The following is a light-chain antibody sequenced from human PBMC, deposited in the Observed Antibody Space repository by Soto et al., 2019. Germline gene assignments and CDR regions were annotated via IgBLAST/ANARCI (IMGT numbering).Light chain of an antibody. CDR3: CSYAGSSTFEV. V-gene: IGLV2-18*02. Sequence: QSVLTQPPSVSGSPGQSVTISCTGSSSDVGNYNRVSWYQQSPGTAPKVMIYEVNNRPSGVPDRFSGSKSGNTASLTISGLQAEDEADYYCCSYAGSSTFEVFGTGTKVTVL. J-gene: IGLJ1*01. CDR2: EVN. CDR1: SSDVGNYNR.